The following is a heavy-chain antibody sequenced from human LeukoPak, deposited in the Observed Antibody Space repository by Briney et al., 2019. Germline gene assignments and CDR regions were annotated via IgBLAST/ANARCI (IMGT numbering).Heavy chain of an antibody. CDR3: ARDIKAYYDILTGYYNY. D-gene: IGHD3-9*01. V-gene: IGHV3-7*03. CDR1: GFTFSTYW. Sequence: GGSLRLSCAASGFTFSTYWMNWVRQAPGKGLEWVANIKQDGSEKYYVDSVKGRLTISRDNAKNSLYLQMNSLRAEDTAVYYCARDIKAYYDILTGYYNYWGQGTLVTVSS. J-gene: IGHJ4*02. CDR2: IKQDGSEK.